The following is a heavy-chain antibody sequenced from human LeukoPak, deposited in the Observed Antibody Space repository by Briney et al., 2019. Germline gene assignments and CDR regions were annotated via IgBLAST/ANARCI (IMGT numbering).Heavy chain of an antibody. Sequence: PSETLSLTCTVSGGSISTYYWSWLRQPPGKGLEWIGYLSYSGTTNYDPSLKSRVTISIDTSKNQFSLKLRSVTAADTAMYYCARASSGYSVHFWGQGTVITVSS. D-gene: IGHD3-22*01. CDR1: GGSISTYY. J-gene: IGHJ4*02. CDR3: ARASSGYSVHF. V-gene: IGHV4-59*01. CDR2: LSYSGTT.